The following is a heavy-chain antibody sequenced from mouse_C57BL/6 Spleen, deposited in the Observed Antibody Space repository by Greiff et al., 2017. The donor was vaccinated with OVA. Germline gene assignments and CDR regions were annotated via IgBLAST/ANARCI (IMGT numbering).Heavy chain of an antibody. CDR1: GYTFTSYW. CDR3: ARSATVVTPYAMDY. CDR2: IDPNSGGT. J-gene: IGHJ4*01. Sequence: QVQLQQPGAELVKPGASVKLSCKASGYTFTSYWMHWVKQRPGRGLEWIGRIDPNSGGTKYNEKFKSKATLTVDKASSTAYMQLSSLTSEDSAVYYCARSATVVTPYAMDYWGQGTSVTVSS. D-gene: IGHD1-1*01. V-gene: IGHV1-72*01.